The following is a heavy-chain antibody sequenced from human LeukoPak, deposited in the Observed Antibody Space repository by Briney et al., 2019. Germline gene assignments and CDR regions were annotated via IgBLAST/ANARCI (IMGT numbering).Heavy chain of an antibody. V-gene: IGHV3-7*01. Sequence: PGGSLRLSCAASGFIFNLYYMSWVRQAPGKGLEWVANIKQDGTEKSYVDSVKGRFTISRDNAKNSLYLQMNGLRAEDTAVYYCARDEGGSNYIIWGQGTMVTVSS. CDR1: GFIFNLYY. J-gene: IGHJ3*02. CDR2: IKQDGTEK. D-gene: IGHD4-11*01. CDR3: ARDEGGSNYII.